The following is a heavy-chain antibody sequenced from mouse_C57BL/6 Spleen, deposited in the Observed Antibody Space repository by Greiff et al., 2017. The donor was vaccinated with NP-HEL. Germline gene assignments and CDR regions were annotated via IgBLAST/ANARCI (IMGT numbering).Heavy chain of an antibody. Sequence: QVQLQQPGAELVMPGASVKLSCKASGYTFPSYWMHWVKQRPGQGLEWIGEIDPSDSYTNYNQKFKGKSTFTVDKSSSTAYMQLSSLTSEDSAVYYCARGGSHFDYWGQGTTLTVSS. V-gene: IGHV1-69*01. CDR1: GYTFPSYW. CDR3: ARGGSHFDY. CDR2: IDPSDSYT. D-gene: IGHD1-1*01. J-gene: IGHJ2*01.